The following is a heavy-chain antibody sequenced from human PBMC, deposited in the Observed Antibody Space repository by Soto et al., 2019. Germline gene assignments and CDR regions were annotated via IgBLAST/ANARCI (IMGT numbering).Heavy chain of an antibody. V-gene: IGHV2-5*02. CDR2: IYWDNDK. D-gene: IGHD2-21*02. J-gene: IGHJ6*02. Sequence: SGPTLVNPPQTLTLTCTFSGFSLSTGGVGVGWIRQPPGEALEWLALIYWDNDKRYSPSLKSRLTITKDASKNQVVLTMTNMDPVDTATYYCAHSRCGGDCLQSYSSHYYYGMDVWGQGTTVTVSS. CDR1: GFSLSTGGVG. CDR3: AHSRCGGDCLQSYSSHYYYGMDV.